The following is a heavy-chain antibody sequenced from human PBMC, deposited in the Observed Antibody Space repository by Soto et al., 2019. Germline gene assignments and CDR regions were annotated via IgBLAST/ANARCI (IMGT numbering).Heavy chain of an antibody. J-gene: IGHJ4*02. D-gene: IGHD3-22*01. CDR2: IYYSGST. CDR1: GGSISSGGYY. Sequence: QVQLQESGPGLVKPSQTLSLTCTVSGGSISSGGYYWSWIRQHPGKGLEWIGYIYYSGSTYYNPSLKSRVTISVDTSKNRFSLKLSSVTAADTAVYYCAREKNYYDSSGYYYVPHFDYWGQGTLVTVSS. V-gene: IGHV4-31*03. CDR3: AREKNYYDSSGYYYVPHFDY.